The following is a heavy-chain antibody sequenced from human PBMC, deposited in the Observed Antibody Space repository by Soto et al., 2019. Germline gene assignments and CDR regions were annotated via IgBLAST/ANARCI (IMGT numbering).Heavy chain of an antibody. CDR1: GFAFGEYY. CDR3: ARARGYYHRSAYVF. J-gene: IGHJ4*02. D-gene: IGHD3-22*01. CDR2: ISGGGGSTI. Sequence: LRLSFAASGFAFGEYYMNWIRQAPGKGLEWLSYISGGGGSTIYYADSVKGRFTISRDNAGNSLYLQMNSLTVEDTAVYYCARARGYYHRSAYVFWGPAPLVTV. V-gene: IGHV3-11*01.